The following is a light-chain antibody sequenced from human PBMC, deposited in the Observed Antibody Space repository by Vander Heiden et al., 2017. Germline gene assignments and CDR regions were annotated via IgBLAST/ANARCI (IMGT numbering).Light chain of an antibody. Sequence: DIQMTQSPSSLSASVGDRVTIPCRASQSISDYLNWYQQKPGKAPNLLISAASSLRSGVPSRFSGSGSGTDFALTISRLQPEDFATYYCQQSDSSPFTFGPGTKVDIK. CDR1: QSISDY. CDR3: QQSDSSPFT. CDR2: AAS. J-gene: IGKJ3*01. V-gene: IGKV1-39*01.